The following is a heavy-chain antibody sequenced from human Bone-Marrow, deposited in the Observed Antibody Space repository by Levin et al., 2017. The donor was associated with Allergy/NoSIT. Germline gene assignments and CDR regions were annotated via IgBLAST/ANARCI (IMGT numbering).Heavy chain of an antibody. CDR1: GASISSFY. V-gene: IGHV4-59*08. D-gene: IGHD2-2*01. CDR2: LSSLFLP. CDR3: ARQAVPAAMNGFDS. J-gene: IGHJ5*01. Sequence: SPPLSLTCTVSGASISSFYWSWIRQPPGKGLEWNFSLSSLFLPPSLPSLPLRVSMSADMSRNQVYLTMSSVTAADTAVYYCARQAVPAAMNGFDSWGQGTLVTVSS.